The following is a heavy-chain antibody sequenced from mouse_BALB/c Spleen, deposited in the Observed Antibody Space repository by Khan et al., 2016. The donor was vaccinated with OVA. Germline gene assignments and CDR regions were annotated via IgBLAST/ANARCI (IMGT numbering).Heavy chain of an antibody. CDR2: IWAGGST. J-gene: IGHJ4*01. Sequence: QVQLKQSGPGLVAPSQSLSITCTVSGFSLTSYGVHWVRQPPGKGLEWLGVIWAGGSTNYHSALMSRLTISKDNSKSQVFLKMNSLQTDDTAMYDCASDYDYGRMDYWGQGTTVTVSS. D-gene: IGHD2-4*01. CDR1: GFSLTSYG. CDR3: ASDYDYGRMDY. V-gene: IGHV2-9*02.